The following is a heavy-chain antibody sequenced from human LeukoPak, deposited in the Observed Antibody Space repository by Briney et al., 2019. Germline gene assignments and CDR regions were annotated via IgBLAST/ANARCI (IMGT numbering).Heavy chain of an antibody. CDR2: ISGSGGST. Sequence: PGGSLRLSCAASGFTFSSYAMSWVRQAPGKGLEWVSAISGSGGSTYYADSVKGRFTISRDNSKNTLYLQMNSLRGDDTALYYCARLGVVVAADYWGQGTLVTVSS. D-gene: IGHD2-15*01. CDR3: ARLGVVVAADY. J-gene: IGHJ4*02. CDR1: GFTFSSYA. V-gene: IGHV3-23*01.